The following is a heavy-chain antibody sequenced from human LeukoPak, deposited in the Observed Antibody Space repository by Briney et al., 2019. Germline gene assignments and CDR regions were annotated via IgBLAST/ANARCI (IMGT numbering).Heavy chain of an antibody. V-gene: IGHV1-24*01. D-gene: IGHD3-22*01. CDR1: GYTLTELS. J-gene: IGHJ4*02. CDR2: FDPEVGET. Sequence: ASVKVSCKVSGYTLTELSMHWVRPAPGKGLEWMGGFDPEVGETIYVQKFQGRVTMTEDTSTDTAYMELSSLRSEDTAVYYCAMAPDSSGYYPFDYWGQGTLVTVSS. CDR3: AMAPDSSGYYPFDY.